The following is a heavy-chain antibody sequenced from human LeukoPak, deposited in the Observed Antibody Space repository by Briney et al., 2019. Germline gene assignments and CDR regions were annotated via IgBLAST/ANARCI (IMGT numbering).Heavy chain of an antibody. CDR2: IYYSGST. V-gene: IGHV4-59*12. D-gene: IGHD6-13*01. Sequence: SETLSLTCTVSGGSFTSYYWSWIRQPPGKGLEWIGYIYYSGSTNYNPSLKSRVSISVDRSKKQFSLKLTSVTAADTALYYCAIRFGRLEAGGTPFDSWGQGTLVTVSS. CDR1: GGSFTSYY. J-gene: IGHJ4*02. CDR3: AIRFGRLEAGGTPFDS.